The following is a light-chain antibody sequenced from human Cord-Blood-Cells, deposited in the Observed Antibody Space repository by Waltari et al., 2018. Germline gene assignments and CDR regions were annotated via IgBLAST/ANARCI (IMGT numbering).Light chain of an antibody. V-gene: IGLV1-51*01. J-gene: IGLJ2*01. Sequence: QSVLTQPPSVSAAPGQKVTISCSGSSSNIGNNYVSWYQQLPGTAPKLLIYDNKKPPSGIPDRLSGSQSGTSATLGITGLQTGDEADYYCGTWDSSLSAGVFGGGTKLTVL. CDR1: SSNIGNNY. CDR3: GTWDSSLSAGV. CDR2: DNK.